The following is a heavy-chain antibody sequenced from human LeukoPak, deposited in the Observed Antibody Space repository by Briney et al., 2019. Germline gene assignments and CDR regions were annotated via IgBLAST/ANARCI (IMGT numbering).Heavy chain of an antibody. V-gene: IGHV4-39*07. Sequence: SETLSLTCTVSGGSISSSSYYWGWIRQPPGKGLAWIGSIYYTGSTNYNPSLKSRVTISVDTSKNQFSLKLSSVTAADTAVYYCAWTSSWSGGFDPWGQGTLVTVSS. J-gene: IGHJ5*02. CDR3: AWTSSWSGGFDP. D-gene: IGHD6-13*01. CDR2: IYYTGST. CDR1: GGSISSSSYY.